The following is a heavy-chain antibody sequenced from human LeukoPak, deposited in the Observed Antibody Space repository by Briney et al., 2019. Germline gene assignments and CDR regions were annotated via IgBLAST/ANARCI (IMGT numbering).Heavy chain of an antibody. CDR2: MNPNSGNT. CDR3: ARSIAARPSWFDP. V-gene: IGHV1-8*01. D-gene: IGHD6-6*01. J-gene: IGHJ5*02. Sequence: ASVKVSCKASGYTFTSYDINWVRQATGQGLEWMGWMNPNSGNTGYAQKFQGRVTMTRNTSISTAYMELSSLRSEDTAVYYCARSIAARPSWFDPWGQGTLVTVSS. CDR1: GYTFTSYD.